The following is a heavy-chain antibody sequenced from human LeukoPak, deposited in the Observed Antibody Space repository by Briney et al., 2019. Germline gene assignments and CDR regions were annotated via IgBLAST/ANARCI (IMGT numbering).Heavy chain of an antibody. CDR3: VRPDRIFGVPAAFDA. J-gene: IGHJ3*01. Sequence: SVKVSCKASGGSFSDYPINWVRQAPGQGLEWLGGIIPKYSASNYAQAFRGRVTITADESTNTVYLEMSGLRPDDTAVYYCVRPDRIFGVPAAFDAWGQGTLVAVSS. D-gene: IGHD3-3*02. CDR1: GGSFSDYP. CDR2: IIPKYSAS. V-gene: IGHV1-69*13.